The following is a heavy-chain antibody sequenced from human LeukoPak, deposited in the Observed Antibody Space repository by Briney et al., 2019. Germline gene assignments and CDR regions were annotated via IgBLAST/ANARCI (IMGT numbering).Heavy chain of an antibody. Sequence: SETLSLTCTVSGGSISSSSYYWGWIRQPPGEGLEWTGSIDHSGSTNYNPSLKSRVIISVDTSKNQFSLKLSSVTAADTAVYYCARSYYDFWSGYYGGAFDIWGQGTMVTVSS. D-gene: IGHD3-3*01. CDR1: GGSISSSSYY. CDR3: ARSYYDFWSGYYGGAFDI. V-gene: IGHV4-39*07. CDR2: IDHSGST. J-gene: IGHJ3*02.